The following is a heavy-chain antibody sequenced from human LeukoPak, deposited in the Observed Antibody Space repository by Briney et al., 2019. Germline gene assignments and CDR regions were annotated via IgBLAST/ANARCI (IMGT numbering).Heavy chain of an antibody. CDR3: ARSVRFGEFPFDY. Sequence: ASVKVSCKASGYTFTGYYMHWVRQAPGQGLEWMGWISAYNGNTNYAQKLQGRVTMTTDTSTSTAYMELRSLRSDDTAVYYCARSVRFGEFPFDYWGQGTLVTVSS. D-gene: IGHD3-10*01. J-gene: IGHJ4*02. V-gene: IGHV1-18*04. CDR2: ISAYNGNT. CDR1: GYTFTGYY.